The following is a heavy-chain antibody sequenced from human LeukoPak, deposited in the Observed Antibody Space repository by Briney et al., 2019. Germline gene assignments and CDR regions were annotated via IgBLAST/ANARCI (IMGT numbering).Heavy chain of an antibody. CDR1: GFTVSSNY. CDR3: ARIVVNSIAVAHWFDP. Sequence: GGSLRLSCAASGFTVSSNYMSWVRQAPGKGLEWVSVIYSGGSTYYADSVKGRFTISRDNSNNTLYLQMNSLRAEDTAVYYCARIVVNSIAVAHWFDPWGQGTLVTVSS. CDR2: IYSGGST. V-gene: IGHV3-53*01. J-gene: IGHJ5*02. D-gene: IGHD6-19*01.